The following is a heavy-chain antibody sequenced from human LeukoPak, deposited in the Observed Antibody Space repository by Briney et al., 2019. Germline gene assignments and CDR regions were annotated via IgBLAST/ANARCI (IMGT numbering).Heavy chain of an antibody. V-gene: IGHV1-2*02. J-gene: IGHJ5*02. CDR1: GYTFTGYY. Sequence: ASVKVSCKASGYTFTGYYMHWVRQAPGQGLEWMGWINPNSGGTNYAQKFQGRVTMTRDTSISTAYMELSRLRSDDTAVYYCARSSTVTGRGWFDPWGRGTLVTVSS. CDR2: INPNSGGT. D-gene: IGHD4-17*01. CDR3: ARSSTVTGRGWFDP.